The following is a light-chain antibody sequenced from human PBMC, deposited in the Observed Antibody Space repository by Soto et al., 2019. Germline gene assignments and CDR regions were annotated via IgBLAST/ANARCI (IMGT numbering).Light chain of an antibody. V-gene: IGKV3-11*01. CDR1: QTLTHQ. J-gene: IGKJ4*01. CDR2: GVS. CDR3: QQSSHWPLS. Sequence: EILLSQSPASVSLSPGDRVTLSCKASQTLTHQLAWYQDKPGQAPRLLIYGVSNRVTGIPARFSGSGSGTVFTLTISSLEPEDFAVYYCQQSSHWPLSFGGGTKLEIK.